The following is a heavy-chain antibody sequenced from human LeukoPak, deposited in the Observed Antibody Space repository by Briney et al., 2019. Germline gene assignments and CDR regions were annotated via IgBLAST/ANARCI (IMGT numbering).Heavy chain of an antibody. Sequence: PGGSLRLSCAASGFTFSDYWMTWVRQAPGKGLEWVAFIRYDGSNKYYADSVKGRFTISRDNSKNTLYLQMNSLRAEDTAVYYCATARGFLEDYWGQGTLVTVSS. CDR2: IRYDGSNK. D-gene: IGHD3-3*01. CDR3: ATARGFLEDY. CDR1: GFTFSDYW. V-gene: IGHV3-30*02. J-gene: IGHJ4*02.